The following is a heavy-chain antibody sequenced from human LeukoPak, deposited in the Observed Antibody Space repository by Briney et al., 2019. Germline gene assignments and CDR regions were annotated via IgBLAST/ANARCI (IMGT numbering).Heavy chain of an antibody. J-gene: IGHJ4*02. V-gene: IGHV1-2*06. D-gene: IGHD4-17*01. CDR1: GYIFTDYY. Sequence: AASVKVSCKASGYIFTDYYIHWVRQAPGQGLEWMGRINPNTGGTTYAQNFQGRVTMTRDTSISTAYMELSRLRSDDTAVYYCASPMTTVTTSHLYWGQGTLVTVSS. CDR3: ASPMTTVTTSHLY. CDR2: INPNTGGT.